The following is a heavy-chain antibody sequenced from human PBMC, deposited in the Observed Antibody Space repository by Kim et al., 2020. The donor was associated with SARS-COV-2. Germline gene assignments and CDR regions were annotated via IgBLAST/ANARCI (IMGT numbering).Heavy chain of an antibody. Sequence: SETLSPTCTVSGGSISSYYWSWIRQPPGKGLEWIGYIYYSGSTNYNPSLKSRVTISVDTSKNQFSLKLSSVTAADTAVYYCARTPSITIFGVVGWFDPWGQGTLVTVSS. CDR2: IYYSGST. CDR3: ARTPSITIFGVVGWFDP. CDR1: GGSISSYY. D-gene: IGHD3-3*01. J-gene: IGHJ5*02. V-gene: IGHV4-59*08.